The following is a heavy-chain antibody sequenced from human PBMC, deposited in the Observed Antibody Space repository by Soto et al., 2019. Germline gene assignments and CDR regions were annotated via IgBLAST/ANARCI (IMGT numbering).Heavy chain of an antibody. CDR3: VRDLFFFQAEDGIRDL. Sequence: VRQLPGKGLLCVSLISSDARDTIYADAVKGRFTVSRDNAKNPLYLQMNSLRDEDTAVYYCVRDLFFFQAEDGIRDL. J-gene: IGHJ2*01. V-gene: IGHV3-74*01. CDR2: ISSDARDT. D-gene: IGHD2-21*01.